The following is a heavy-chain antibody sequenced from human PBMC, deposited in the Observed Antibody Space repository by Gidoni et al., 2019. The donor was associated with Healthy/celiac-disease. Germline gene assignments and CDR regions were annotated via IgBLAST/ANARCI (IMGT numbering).Heavy chain of an antibody. Sequence: QVQLVESGGGVVQPGRSLRLSCAASGFTFSSYGMHWVRQAPGKGLGWVSVISYDGSNKYYADSVKGRFTISRDNSKNTLYLQMNSLRAEDTAVYYCAKTGRPYCSGGSCYYYYYMDVWGKGTTVTVSS. CDR1: GFTFSSYG. J-gene: IGHJ6*03. V-gene: IGHV3-30*18. CDR2: ISYDGSNK. D-gene: IGHD2-15*01. CDR3: AKTGRPYCSGGSCYYYYYMDV.